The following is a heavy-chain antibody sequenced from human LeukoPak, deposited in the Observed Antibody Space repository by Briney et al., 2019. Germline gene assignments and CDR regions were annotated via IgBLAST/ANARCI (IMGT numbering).Heavy chain of an antibody. V-gene: IGHV4-31*03. CDR2: LYYTGST. J-gene: IGHJ4*02. CDR3: ARGTFDDRGYSPADS. D-gene: IGHD3-22*01. Sequence: PSETLSVTCTVSGGSVSRGGYYWTWIRQHPGKGLEWIGYLYYTGSTNYNPSLKSRVTFSVDTSKNHFSLKLTSVTAADTAVYYCARGTFDDRGYSPADSWGQGTLVTVSS. CDR1: GGSVSRGGYY.